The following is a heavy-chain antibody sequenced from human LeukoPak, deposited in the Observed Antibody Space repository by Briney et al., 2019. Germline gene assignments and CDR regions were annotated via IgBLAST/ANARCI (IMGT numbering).Heavy chain of an antibody. D-gene: IGHD3-10*01. CDR3: AREEWFGV. CDR1: GSSISSYY. J-gene: IGHJ4*02. CDR2: IYYSGST. Sequence: SETLSLTCTVSGSSISSYYWSWIRQPPGKGLEWIGYIYYSGSTNYNPSLKSRVTISVDTSKNQFSLKLSSVTAAVTAVYYCAREEWFGVWGQGTLVTVSS. V-gene: IGHV4-59*01.